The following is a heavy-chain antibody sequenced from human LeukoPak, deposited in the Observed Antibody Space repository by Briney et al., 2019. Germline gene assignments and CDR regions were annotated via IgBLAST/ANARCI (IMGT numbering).Heavy chain of an antibody. Sequence: GGSLRLSCAASGFTFSNYEMHWVRQAPGKGLEWVSYISSSGSDIYYADSVKGRFTISRDNAKNSLYLQMDSLKTEDTAVYYCTGNYYGSGSYADFDYWGQGTLVTVSS. J-gene: IGHJ4*02. CDR3: TGNYYGSGSYADFDY. V-gene: IGHV3-48*03. CDR2: ISSSGSDI. CDR1: GFTFSNYE. D-gene: IGHD3-10*01.